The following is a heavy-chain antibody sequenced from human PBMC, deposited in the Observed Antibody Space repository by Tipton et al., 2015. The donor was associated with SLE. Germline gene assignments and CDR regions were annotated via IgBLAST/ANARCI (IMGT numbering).Heavy chain of an antibody. CDR2: IFKTAII. CDR1: GVSISNYY. CDR3: ARANDAEYGGAFDI. V-gene: IGHV4-59*01. D-gene: IGHD4-17*01. J-gene: IGHJ3*02. Sequence: TLSLTCTVSGVSISNYYWTWVQQPPGKGLEWVGYIFKTAIISYSPSLKSRVTISVDTSKNQFSLTLSSVTAADTALYYCARANDAEYGGAFDIWGQGTVVTVSS.